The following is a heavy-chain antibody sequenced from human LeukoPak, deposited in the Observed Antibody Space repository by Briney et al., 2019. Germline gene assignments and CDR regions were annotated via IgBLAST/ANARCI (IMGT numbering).Heavy chain of an antibody. D-gene: IGHD1/OR15-1a*01. CDR2: ISYSGSA. CDR1: GGSFRSRNYL. Sequence: SETLSLTCTVSGGSFRSRNYLWSWIRQTPGEGLEWIGYISYSGSAYYNPSLKSRVTISIDTSNSQFSLRLRSVTAADTAIYYCAREVNIQADSDAFDIWGPGTTVTVSS. V-gene: IGHV4-30-4*08. CDR3: AREVNIQADSDAFDI. J-gene: IGHJ3*02.